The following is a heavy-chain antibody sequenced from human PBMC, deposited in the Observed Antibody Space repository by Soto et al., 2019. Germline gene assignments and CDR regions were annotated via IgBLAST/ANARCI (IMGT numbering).Heavy chain of an antibody. CDR1: GFTFSRYG. CDR3: ARDYYDSSGYYSYFEY. J-gene: IGHJ4*02. D-gene: IGHD3-22*01. Sequence: QVQLVGSGGGVVQPGRSLRLSCTTSGFTFSRYGMHWVRQAPGKGLEWVAVIWFNGSNKYYADSVKGRFTISRDNSKNTLYLQMNSLRAEDTAVYYCARDYYDSSGYYSYFEYWGQGTLVTVSS. V-gene: IGHV3-33*01. CDR2: IWFNGSNK.